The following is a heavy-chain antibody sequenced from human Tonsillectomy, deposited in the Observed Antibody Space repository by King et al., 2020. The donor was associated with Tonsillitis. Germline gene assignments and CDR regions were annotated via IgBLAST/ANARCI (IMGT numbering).Heavy chain of an antibody. J-gene: IGHJ4*02. Sequence: QLVQSGAEVKKPGESLKISCKASGYSFTSYWIAWVRQMPGKGLERMGIIYPGDSDTRYSPSFQGQVTISAGKSINTAYLQWSSLKASDTAMYYCARQRHSDYAFDYWGQGTLVTVSS. V-gene: IGHV5-51*01. CDR1: GYSFTSYW. CDR3: ARQRHSDYAFDY. CDR2: IYPGDSDT. D-gene: IGHD5-12*01.